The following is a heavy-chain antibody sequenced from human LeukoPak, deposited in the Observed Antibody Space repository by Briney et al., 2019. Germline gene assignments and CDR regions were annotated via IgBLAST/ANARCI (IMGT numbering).Heavy chain of an antibody. CDR2: MRYDATKK. V-gene: IGHV3-30*02. J-gene: IGHJ4*02. D-gene: IGHD2-8*01. CDR1: GLNFSNFG. Sequence: GGSLRLSCAASGLNFSNFGIHWVRQAPGKGLEWVAFMRYDATKKYYADSVKGRFTISRDNSKNTLFLQINSLRADDTSVYYCARSVMMYASTYYFHYWGQGTLVTVSS. CDR3: ARSVMMYASTYYFHY.